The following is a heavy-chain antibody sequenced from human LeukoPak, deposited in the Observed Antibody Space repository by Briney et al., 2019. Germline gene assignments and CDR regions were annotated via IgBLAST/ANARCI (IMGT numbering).Heavy chain of an antibody. Sequence: ASVKVSCKASVGTFSSYAISWVRQAPGQGLEWMGRIIPIFGTANYAQKFQGRVTITTDESKSTAYMELSSLRSEDTAVYYCARDSRVRGVTFDYWGQGTLVTVSS. CDR3: ARDSRVRGVTFDY. CDR2: IIPIFGTA. V-gene: IGHV1-69*05. J-gene: IGHJ4*02. CDR1: VGTFSSYA. D-gene: IGHD3-10*01.